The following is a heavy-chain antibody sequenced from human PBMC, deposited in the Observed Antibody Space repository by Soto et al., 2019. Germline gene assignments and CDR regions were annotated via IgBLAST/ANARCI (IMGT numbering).Heavy chain of an antibody. CDR2: INRSGSS. J-gene: IGHJ4*02. Sequence: QVQLQQWGAGLLEPSETLSLTCVVYGGSFTGYFWSWIRQSPGTGLEWIGQINRSGSSNYNPSLKRRVTISVVTSKNEVSLKLSSVTAADTAVYFCARGTNWNDRRFDYWGLGTLVTVSS. D-gene: IGHD1-1*01. V-gene: IGHV4-34*01. CDR3: ARGTNWNDRRFDY. CDR1: GGSFTGYF.